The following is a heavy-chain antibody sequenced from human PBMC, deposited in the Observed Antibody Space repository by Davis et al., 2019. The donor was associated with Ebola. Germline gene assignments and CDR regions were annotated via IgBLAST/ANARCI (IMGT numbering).Heavy chain of an antibody. V-gene: IGHV5-10-1*01. J-gene: IGHJ6*03. CDR2: IDPSDSYT. CDR3: ARPRHIAAAGNGNYMDV. Sequence: GESLKISCKGSGYSFTSYWISWVRQMPGKGLEWMGRIDPSDSYTNYSPSFQGHVTISADKSISTAYLQWSSLKASDTAMYYCARPRHIAAAGNGNYMDVWGKGTTVTVSS. D-gene: IGHD6-13*01. CDR1: GYSFTSYW.